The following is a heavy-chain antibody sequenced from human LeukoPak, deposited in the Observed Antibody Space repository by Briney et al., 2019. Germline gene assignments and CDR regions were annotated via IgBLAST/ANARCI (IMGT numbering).Heavy chain of an antibody. CDR1: GGSISSYY. J-gene: IGHJ4*02. CDR2: IYTSGST. CDR3: AREISANYYDSSGYYYTFDY. Sequence: PSETLSLTCTVSGGSISSYYWSWIRQPAGKGLEWIGRIYTSGSTNYNPSLKSRVTMSVDTSKNQFSLKLSSVTAADTAVYYCAREISANYYDSSGYYYTFDYWGQGTLVIVSS. V-gene: IGHV4-4*07. D-gene: IGHD3-22*01.